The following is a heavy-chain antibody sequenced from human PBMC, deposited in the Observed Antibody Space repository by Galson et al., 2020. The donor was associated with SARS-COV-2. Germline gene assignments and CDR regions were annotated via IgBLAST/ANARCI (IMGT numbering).Heavy chain of an antibody. V-gene: IGHV4-61*02. J-gene: IGHJ6*03. Sequence: SETLSLTCAVSGGSISSNSYSWNWLRQPAGKGLEWIGRIYTIETTYYNPSLKSRVTISVDTSKNQFSLELSSVTAADTAVYYCAKGRYRNDYYFHYMDVWGKGTMVTISS. CDR3: AKGRYRNDYYFHYMDV. CDR1: GGSISSNSYS. D-gene: IGHD5-18*01. CDR2: IYTIETT.